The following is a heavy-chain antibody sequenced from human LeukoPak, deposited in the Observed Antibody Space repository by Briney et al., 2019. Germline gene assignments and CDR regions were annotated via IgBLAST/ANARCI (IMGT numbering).Heavy chain of an antibody. CDR3: AKDIRDRVEMATNYLYY. V-gene: IGHV3-43*02. CDR2: ISGDGGST. Sequence: GGSLRLSCAASGFTFDDYAMHWVRQAPGKGLVWVSLISGDGGSTYYADSVKGRFTISRDNSKNSLYLQMNSLRTEDTALYYCAKDIRDRVEMATNYLYYWGQGTLVTVSS. CDR1: GFTFDDYA. D-gene: IGHD5-24*01. J-gene: IGHJ4*02.